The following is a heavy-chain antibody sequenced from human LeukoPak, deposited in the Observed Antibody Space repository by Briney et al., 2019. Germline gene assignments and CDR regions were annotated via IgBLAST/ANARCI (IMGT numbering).Heavy chain of an antibody. J-gene: IGHJ4*02. V-gene: IGHV4-30-4*01. D-gene: IGHD6-13*01. CDR3: ARGYSSTPADY. CDR2: IYYSGST. Sequence: SETLSLTCTVSGGSISSGDYYWSWIRQPPGKGLEWIGYIYYSGSTYYNPSLKSRATISVDTSKNQFSLKLSSVTAADTAVYYCARGYSSTPADYWGQGTLVTVSS. CDR1: GGSISSGDYY.